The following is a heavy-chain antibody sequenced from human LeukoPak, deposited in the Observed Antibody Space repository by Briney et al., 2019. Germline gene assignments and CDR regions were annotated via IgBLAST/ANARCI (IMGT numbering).Heavy chain of an antibody. Sequence: ASVKVSCKVSGYTLSELPMHWVRQAPGKGLEWMGGFDPEDGETIYAQKFQGRVTMTEDTSTDTAYMELSSLRSEDTAVYYCARDGGTAYCGGDCYPNWFDPWGQGTLVTVSS. J-gene: IGHJ5*02. D-gene: IGHD2-21*02. V-gene: IGHV1-24*01. CDR1: GYTLSELP. CDR2: FDPEDGET. CDR3: ARDGGTAYCGGDCYPNWFDP.